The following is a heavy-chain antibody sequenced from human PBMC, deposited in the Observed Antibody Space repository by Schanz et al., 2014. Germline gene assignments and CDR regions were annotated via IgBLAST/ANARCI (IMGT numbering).Heavy chain of an antibody. CDR1: GFTFSNHA. V-gene: IGHV3-23*04. J-gene: IGHJ4*02. CDR3: AKDQGSYGSGSYSYFDY. Sequence: VQLVESGGGVVQPGGSLRLSCAASGFTFSNHALSWVRQAPGKGLEWVSGIGGSGDSTHYADSVKGRFTISRDSSKNTLYLQMNSLRAEDTAVYYCAKDQGSYGSGSYSYFDYWGQGTLATVSS. D-gene: IGHD3-10*01. CDR2: IGGSGDST.